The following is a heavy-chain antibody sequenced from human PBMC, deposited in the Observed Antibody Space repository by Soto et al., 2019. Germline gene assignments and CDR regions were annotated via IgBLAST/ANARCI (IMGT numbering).Heavy chain of an antibody. V-gene: IGHV4-30-2*01. D-gene: IGHD6-13*01. Sequence: PQSLPSAVSGGSIINLGDSRSSIRQPPGKGLEWIGYIYQSGSTNYNPSLKSRVTISVDTSKNQFSLKLNSVTAADTAVYYCARVFSDSRSFFDPWGQGTLVTVSS. J-gene: IGHJ5*02. CDR2: IYQSGST. CDR3: ARVFSDSRSFFDP. CDR1: GGSIINLGDS.